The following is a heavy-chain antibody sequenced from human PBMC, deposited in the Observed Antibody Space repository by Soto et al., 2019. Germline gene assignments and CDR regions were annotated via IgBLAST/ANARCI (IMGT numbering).Heavy chain of an antibody. V-gene: IGHV3-48*03. CDR1: GFTFSSYE. Sequence: GGSLRLSCAASGFTFSSYEMNWVRQAPGKTLEWVSYISSAGDSSYYADSVKSRFTISRDNAKNSLYLQMNSLRVEDTAVYCCARVYCSTTTCHVQAFDSWGQGTLVTVSS. J-gene: IGHJ4*02. D-gene: IGHD2-2*01. CDR2: ISSAGDSS. CDR3: ARVYCSTTTCHVQAFDS.